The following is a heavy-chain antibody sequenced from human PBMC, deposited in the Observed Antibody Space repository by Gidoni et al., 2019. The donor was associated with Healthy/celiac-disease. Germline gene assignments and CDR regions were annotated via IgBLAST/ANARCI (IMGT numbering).Heavy chain of an antibody. V-gene: IGHV3-30*18. CDR1: GFTFSSYG. CDR3: AKDTDPIAAAGPGY. CDR2: ISYDGSNK. D-gene: IGHD6-13*01. J-gene: IGHJ4*02. Sequence: QVQLVESGGGVVQPGRSLRLSCAASGFTFSSYGMHWVRQAPGKGLEWVAVISYDGSNKYYADSVKGRFTISRDNSKNTLYLQMNSLRAEDTAVYYCAKDTDPIAAAGPGYWGQGTLVTVSS.